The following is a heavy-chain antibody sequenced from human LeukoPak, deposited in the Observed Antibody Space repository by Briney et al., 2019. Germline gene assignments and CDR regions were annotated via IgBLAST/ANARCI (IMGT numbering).Heavy chain of an antibody. CDR1: GYSFTSYW. Sequence: GESLKISCKGSGYSFTSYWIGWVRQMPGKGLEWMGIIYPGDSDTRYSPSFQGQVTISADKSISTAYLQWSGLKASDTAMYYCASHYCSSTSCYDNWGQGTLVTVSS. D-gene: IGHD2-2*01. V-gene: IGHV5-51*01. J-gene: IGHJ4*02. CDR2: IYPGDSDT. CDR3: ASHYCSSTSCYDN.